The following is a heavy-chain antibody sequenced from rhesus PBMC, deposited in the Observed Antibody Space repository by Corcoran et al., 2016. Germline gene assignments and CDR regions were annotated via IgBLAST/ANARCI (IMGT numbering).Heavy chain of an antibody. Sequence: QVTLKESGPALVTPTQTLTRTCTFPGFSIGTTGTGVGWIRQPPGKDLDWLASIYWNESKHYSTSLKIMLTISNDTSKNQVVLTRTNMDPVDTATYYCALVLVGYCSGGVCSGYYSDYWGQGVLVTVSS. D-gene: IGHD2-39*02. J-gene: IGHJ4*01. CDR3: ALVLVGYCSGGVCSGYYSDY. CDR2: IYWNESK. CDR1: GFSIGTTGTG. V-gene: IGHV2-95*01.